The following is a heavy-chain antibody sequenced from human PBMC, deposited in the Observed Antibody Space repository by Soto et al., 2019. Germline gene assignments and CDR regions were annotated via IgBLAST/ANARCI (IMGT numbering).Heavy chain of an antibody. V-gene: IGHV1-69*13. CDR3: ARPNRRGIAAAGPENYYYYGMDV. J-gene: IGHJ6*02. CDR2: IIPIFGTA. D-gene: IGHD6-13*01. Sequence: SVKVSCKASGGTFSSYAIRWVRKAPGQGLEWMGGIIPIFGTANYAQKFQGRVTITADESTSTAYMELSSLRSEDTAVYYCARPNRRGIAAAGPENYYYYGMDVWGQGTTVTVS. CDR1: GGTFSSYA.